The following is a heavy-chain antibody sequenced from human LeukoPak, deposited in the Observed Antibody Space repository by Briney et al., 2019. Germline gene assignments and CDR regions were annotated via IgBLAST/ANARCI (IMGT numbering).Heavy chain of an antibody. V-gene: IGHV1-69*13. D-gene: IGHD3-16*02. CDR2: IIPIFGTA. J-gene: IGHJ5*02. Sequence: ASVKVSCKASGGTFSSYAISWVRQAPGQGLEWMGGIIPIFGTANYAQKFQGRVTITADESTSTAYMELSSLRSEDTAVYYCVRDVSVNLYRAWFDPWGQGTLVIVSS. CDR3: VRDVSVNLYRAWFDP. CDR1: GGTFSSYA.